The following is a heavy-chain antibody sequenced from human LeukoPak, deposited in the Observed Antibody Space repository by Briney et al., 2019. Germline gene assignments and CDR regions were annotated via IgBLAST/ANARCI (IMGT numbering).Heavy chain of an antibody. Sequence: PGGSLRLSCAASGFTFSSYGMHWVRQAPGKGLEWVAVISYDGSNKYYADSVKGRFTISRDNSKNTLYLQMNSLRAEDTAVYYCVRDRGPIVVVPAAIGYWGQGTLVTVSS. CDR2: ISYDGSNK. V-gene: IGHV3-30*03. CDR3: VRDRGPIVVVPAAIGY. J-gene: IGHJ4*02. CDR1: GFTFSSYG. D-gene: IGHD2-2*01.